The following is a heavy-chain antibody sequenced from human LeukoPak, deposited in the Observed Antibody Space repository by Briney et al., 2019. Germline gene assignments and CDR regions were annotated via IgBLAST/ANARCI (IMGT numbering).Heavy chain of an antibody. V-gene: IGHV3-23*01. CDR1: GFTFSSHA. D-gene: IGHD1-14*01. CDR3: ARVTRNDAFDI. CDR2: ISGSGATT. Sequence: GGSLRLSCAASGFTFSSHAMNWVRQAPGKGLEWVSAISGSGATTHYTDSVKGRFTISRDNSKNTLYLQMNSLRAEDTAVYYCARVTRNDAFDIWGQGTMVTVSS. J-gene: IGHJ3*02.